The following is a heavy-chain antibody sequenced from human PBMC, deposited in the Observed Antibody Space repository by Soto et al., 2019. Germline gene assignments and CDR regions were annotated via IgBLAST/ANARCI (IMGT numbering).Heavy chain of an antibody. Sequence: SETLSLTCTVSGGSISSGGYYWSWIRQHPGKGLEWIGYIYYSGSTYYNPSLKSRVTISVDTSKNQFSLKLSSVTAADTAVYYCARNRIVVVVADAFDIWGQGTMVT. J-gene: IGHJ3*02. CDR1: GGSISSGGYY. V-gene: IGHV4-31*03. D-gene: IGHD2-15*01. CDR3: ARNRIVVVVADAFDI. CDR2: IYYSGST.